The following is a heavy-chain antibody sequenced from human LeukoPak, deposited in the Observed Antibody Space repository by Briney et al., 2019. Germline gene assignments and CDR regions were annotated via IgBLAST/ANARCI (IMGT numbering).Heavy chain of an antibody. D-gene: IGHD3-16*02. CDR3: AREGRSYDYVWGSYRSSFDF. CDR1: GFTFSSYS. V-gene: IGHV3-21*01. J-gene: IGHJ4*02. Sequence: KPGGSLRLSCAASGFTFSSYSMNWVRQAPGKGLEGVSSISSSSSYIYYADSVKGRFTISRDNAKNSLYLQMNSLRAEDTAVYYCAREGRSYDYVWGSYRSSFDFWGQGTLVTVSS. CDR2: ISSSSSYI.